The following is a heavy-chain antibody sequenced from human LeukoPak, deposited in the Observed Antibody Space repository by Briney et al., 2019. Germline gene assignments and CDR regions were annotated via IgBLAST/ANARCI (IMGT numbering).Heavy chain of an antibody. J-gene: IGHJ4*02. D-gene: IGHD6-13*01. CDR3: AREYESEYSSSWYLPQHYFDY. Sequence: SETLSLTCAVYGYSISSVYYWGWIRQPPGKGLEWIERIYHSGSTYYNPSLKSRLTLSVDTSKNQFSLKLSSVTAADTAVYYCAREYESEYSSSWYLPQHYFDYWGQGTLVTVSS. CDR2: IYHSGST. CDR1: GYSISSVYY. V-gene: IGHV4-38-2*02.